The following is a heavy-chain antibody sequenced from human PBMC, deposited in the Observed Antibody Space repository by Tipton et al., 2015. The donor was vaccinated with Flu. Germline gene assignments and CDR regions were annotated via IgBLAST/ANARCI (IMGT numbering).Heavy chain of an antibody. CDR1: GDSLTNGRY. D-gene: IGHD4-17*01. CDR2: IHHRGST. J-gene: IGHJ4*02. Sequence: TLSLTCTVSGDSLTNGRYWDWVRQPPGKGLEWIGNIHHRGSTYYSPSLKSRVTISMDTSKNKFSLTLISVTAADTAIYYFARDRPYGDFSETLDYWGQGMLVTISS. V-gene: IGHV4-38-2*02. CDR3: ARDRPYGDFSETLDY.